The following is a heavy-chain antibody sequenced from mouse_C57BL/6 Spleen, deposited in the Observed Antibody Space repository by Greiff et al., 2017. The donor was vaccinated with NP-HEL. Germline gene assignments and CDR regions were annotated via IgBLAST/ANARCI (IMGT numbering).Heavy chain of an antibody. CDR1: GFTFSDYG. V-gene: IGHV5-17*01. CDR3: ARSYYGNHFDY. J-gene: IGHJ2*01. D-gene: IGHD2-1*01. Sequence: EVKLEESGGGLVKPGGSLKLSCAASGFTFSDYGMHWVRQAPEKGLEWVAYISSGSSTIYYADTVKGRFTISRDNAKNTLFLQMTSLRSEDTAMYYCARSYYGNHFDYWGQGTTLTVSS. CDR2: ISSGSSTI.